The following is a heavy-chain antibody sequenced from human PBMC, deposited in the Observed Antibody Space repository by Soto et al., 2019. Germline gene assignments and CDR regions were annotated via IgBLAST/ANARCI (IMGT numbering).Heavy chain of an antibody. CDR2: IYYSGST. V-gene: IGHV4-31*03. Sequence: SSETLSLTCTVSGGSISSGGYYWSWIRQHPGKGLEWIGYIYYSGSTYYNPSLKSRVTISVDTSKNQFSLKLSSVTAADTAVYYCAREDDSGSYSNRFDPWGQRTLVTVSS. CDR3: AREDDSGSYSNRFDP. J-gene: IGHJ5*02. CDR1: GGSISSGGYY. D-gene: IGHD3-10*01.